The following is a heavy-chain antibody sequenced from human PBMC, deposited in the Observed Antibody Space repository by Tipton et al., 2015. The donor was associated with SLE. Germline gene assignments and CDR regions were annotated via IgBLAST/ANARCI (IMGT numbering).Heavy chain of an antibody. D-gene: IGHD6-19*01. CDR2: GSHSGFT. CDR3: ATGAGAARDS. Sequence: TLSLTCGINGGSFSGYYWSWIRQPPGKGLEWIGDGSHSGFTNYNPSLKSRATISVDTSKNQFSLRLTSVTAADTAVYYCATGAGAARDSWGQGTLVTVSS. V-gene: IGHV4-34*01. J-gene: IGHJ4*02. CDR1: GGSFSGYY.